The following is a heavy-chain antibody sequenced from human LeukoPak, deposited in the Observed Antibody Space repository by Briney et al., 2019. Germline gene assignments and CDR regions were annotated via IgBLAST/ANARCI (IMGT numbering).Heavy chain of an antibody. CDR3: AKAHSSPPHFDY. J-gene: IGHJ4*02. CDR2: IYGGGST. V-gene: IGHV3-53*01. CDR1: GFTVSNNY. Sequence: GGSLRLSCVVSGFTVSNNYMKWVRQAPGKGLEWVSTIYGGGSTYYADSVKGRFTISRDNSKNTLYLQMNSLRAEDTAVYYCAKAHSSPPHFDYWGQGTLVTVSS. D-gene: IGHD6-13*01.